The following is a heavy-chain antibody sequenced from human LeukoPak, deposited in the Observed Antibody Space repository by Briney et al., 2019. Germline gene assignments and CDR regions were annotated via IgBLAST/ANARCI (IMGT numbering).Heavy chain of an antibody. CDR1: GYSFTSYW. CDR3: ATFLSSGWNPPYAFDI. Sequence: GESLKIFCKGSGYSFTSYWIGWVRQMPGKGLEWMGIIYPGDSDTRYSPSFQGQVTISADKSISTAYLQWSSLKASDTAMYYCATFLSSGWNPPYAFDIWGQGTMVTVSS. J-gene: IGHJ3*02. V-gene: IGHV5-51*01. D-gene: IGHD6-19*01. CDR2: IYPGDSDT.